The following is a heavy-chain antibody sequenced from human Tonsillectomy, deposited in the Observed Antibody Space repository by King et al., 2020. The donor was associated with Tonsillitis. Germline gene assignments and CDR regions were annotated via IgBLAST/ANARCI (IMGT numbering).Heavy chain of an antibody. CDR3: AHRQFGNDFCGICGVAIGLVFDY. J-gene: IGHJ4*02. CDR1: GFSLSTSGVG. CDR2: IYWDDDK. D-gene: IGHD3-3*01. V-gene: IGHV2-5*02. Sequence: TLKESGPTLVKPTQTLTLTCTFSGFSLSTSGVGVGWIRQPPGKALEWLALIYWDDDKRFSPSLKNRLTITKDTSKNQVVLTMTNMDPVDTGTYYCAHRQFGNDFCGICGVAIGLVFDYWGQGTPVTVSS.